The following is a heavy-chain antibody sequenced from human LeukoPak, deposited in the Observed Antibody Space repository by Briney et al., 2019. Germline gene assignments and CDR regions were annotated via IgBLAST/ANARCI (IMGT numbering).Heavy chain of an antibody. J-gene: IGHJ4*02. CDR2: MNPNSGNT. Sequence: ASVKVSCKASGYTFTSYDINWVRQAPGQGLEWMGWMNPNSGNTGYAQKFQGRVTMTRNTSISTAYMELSSLRSEDTAVYFRARGPIAAHLGYWGQGTLVTVSS. V-gene: IGHV1-8*01. CDR1: GYTFTSYD. D-gene: IGHD6-6*01. CDR3: ARGPIAAHLGY.